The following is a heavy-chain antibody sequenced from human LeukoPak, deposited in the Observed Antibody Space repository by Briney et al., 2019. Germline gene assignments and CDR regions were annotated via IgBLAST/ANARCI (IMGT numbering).Heavy chain of an antibody. D-gene: IGHD3-16*01. CDR2: IIPIFGTA. Sequence: SVKVSCKASGGTFSSYAISWVRQAPEQGPEWMGRIIPIFGTANYAQKFQGRVTITADKSTSTAYMELSSLRSEDTAVYYCTLLGGANKTYYFDYWGQGTLVTVSS. CDR1: GGTFSSYA. CDR3: TLLGGANKTYYFDY. V-gene: IGHV1-69*06. J-gene: IGHJ4*02.